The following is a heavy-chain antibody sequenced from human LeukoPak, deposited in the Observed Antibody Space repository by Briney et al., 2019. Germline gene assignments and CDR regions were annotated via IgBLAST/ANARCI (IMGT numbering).Heavy chain of an antibody. CDR3: ARAIRGSSFFAAYYFDY. CDR1: GGSISSYY. CDR2: IYYSGIT. D-gene: IGHD2-2*02. Sequence: SETLSLTCTVSGGSISSYYWSWIRQPPGKGLEWIGYIYYSGITNYNPSLKSRITMSVDTSKNQFSLKLSSVTAADTAVYYCARAIRGSSFFAAYYFDYWGQGTLVTVSS. V-gene: IGHV4-59*12. J-gene: IGHJ4*02.